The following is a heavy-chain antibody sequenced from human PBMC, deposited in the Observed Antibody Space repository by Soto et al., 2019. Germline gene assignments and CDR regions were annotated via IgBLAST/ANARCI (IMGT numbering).Heavy chain of an antibody. Sequence: QVQLVESGGGVVQPGRSLRLSCATSGFTFSSYGMHWVRQGPGKGLEWVAVIWYDGTNKYYADSVNGRFTISRDDSKNTXXLQMNSLRAEDTAVYYWARGPMTTVTTWGDWYFDLWGRGTLVTVSS. CDR1: GFTFSSYG. CDR3: ARGPMTTVTTWGDWYFDL. CDR2: IWYDGTNK. D-gene: IGHD4-17*01. J-gene: IGHJ2*01. V-gene: IGHV3-33*01.